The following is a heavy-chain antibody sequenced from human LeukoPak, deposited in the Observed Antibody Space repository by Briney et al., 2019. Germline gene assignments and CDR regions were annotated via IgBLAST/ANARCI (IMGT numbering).Heavy chain of an antibody. CDR1: GFIFSTYG. CDR2: IHYDGSNK. CDR3: AKDPNAFGSVSYFFES. J-gene: IGHJ4*02. D-gene: IGHD3-10*01. Sequence: PGGSLRLSCVASGFIFSTYGMHWVRQAPGKGLEWVTFIHYDGSNKNYADFVKGRFTISRDNSKNTLHLQMDSLRPEDTAVYYCAKDPNAFGSVSYFFESWGQGIMVTVSS. V-gene: IGHV3-30*02.